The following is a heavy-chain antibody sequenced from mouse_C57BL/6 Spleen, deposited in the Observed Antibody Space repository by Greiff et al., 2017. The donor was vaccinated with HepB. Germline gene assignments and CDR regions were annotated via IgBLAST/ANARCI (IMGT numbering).Heavy chain of an antibody. CDR1: GYAFSSYW. D-gene: IGHD1-1*01. V-gene: IGHV1-80*01. CDR3: ARTLYGRGYFDY. Sequence: VQLQQSGAELVKPGASVKISCKASGYAFSSYWMNWVKQRPGKGLEWIGQIYPGDGDTNYNGKFKGKATLTADKSSSTAYMQLSSLTSEDSAVYFCARTLYGRGYFDYWAQGTTLTVSS. J-gene: IGHJ2*01. CDR2: IYPGDGDT.